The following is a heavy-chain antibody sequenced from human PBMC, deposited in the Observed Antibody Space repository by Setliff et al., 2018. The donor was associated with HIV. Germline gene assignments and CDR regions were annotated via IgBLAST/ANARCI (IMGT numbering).Heavy chain of an antibody. CDR2: IYYSGST. CDR3: ARVHRRQLAHYYYYYMDV. CDR1: GGSISSHY. J-gene: IGHJ6*03. Sequence: SETLSLTCTVSGGSISSHYWSWIRQPPGKGLEWIGYIYYSGSTNYNPSLKSRVTISVDTSKNQFSLKLSSVTAADPAVYYCARVHRRQLAHYYYYYMDVWGKGTTVTVSS. V-gene: IGHV4-59*11. D-gene: IGHD6-6*01.